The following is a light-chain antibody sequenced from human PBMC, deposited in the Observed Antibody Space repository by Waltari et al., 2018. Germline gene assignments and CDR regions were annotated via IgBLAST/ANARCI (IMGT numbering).Light chain of an antibody. J-gene: IGKJ1*01. CDR1: QGITND. Sequence: AIQMTQSPSSLSASVGDRVTITCRASQGITNDLAWYQKQSGKAPKLLIYAASRLASGVPSRFSGSGSGTDFTLTISSLQPEDLATYYCLQDYNFLTFGQGTKVDIK. CDR2: AAS. V-gene: IGKV1-6*01. CDR3: LQDYNFLT.